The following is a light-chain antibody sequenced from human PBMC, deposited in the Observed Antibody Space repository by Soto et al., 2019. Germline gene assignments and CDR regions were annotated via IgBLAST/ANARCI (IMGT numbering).Light chain of an antibody. J-gene: IGLJ1*01. CDR1: ISDIGGYEY. V-gene: IGLV2-8*01. CDR3: SSYAVTNIFV. CDR2: EVS. Sequence: QSALTQPASVSGSPGQSLTISCTGGISDIGGYEYVSWYQQHPGKAPNVIIYEVSKRPSGVPDRFSGSKSGSTASLTVSGLQAEDEADYYCSSYAVTNIFVFGTGTKVTVL.